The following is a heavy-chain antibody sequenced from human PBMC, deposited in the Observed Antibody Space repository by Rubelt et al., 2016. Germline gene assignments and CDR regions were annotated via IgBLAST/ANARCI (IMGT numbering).Heavy chain of an antibody. CDR1: GFIFSNYG. CDR3: VKDQDMVVVAPTFFGMDV. J-gene: IGHJ1*01. Sequence: QVQLVESGGGAVQPGRSLRLSCAASGFIFSNYGMHWVRQAPGKGLEWVALVSYDASDEYYADSVKGRFTISRDNSKNTLYLQMNSLRTEDTAGYHCVKDQDMVVVAPTFFGMDVWGQGTLVTGSS. CDR2: VSYDASDE. D-gene: IGHD2-2*01. V-gene: IGHV3-30*18.